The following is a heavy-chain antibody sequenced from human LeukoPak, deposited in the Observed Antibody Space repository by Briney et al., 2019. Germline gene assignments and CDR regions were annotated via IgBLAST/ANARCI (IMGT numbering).Heavy chain of an antibody. CDR3: ARGSTFYDSSGYYNCFDH. Sequence: SETLSLTSTVSGGSISSSSYYWGWIRQPPGKGLEWIGSIYYSGSTYYNPSLKSRVTISVDTSKNQFSLKLSSVTAADTAVYYCARGSTFYDSSGYYNCFDHWGQGTLVTVSS. J-gene: IGHJ5*02. V-gene: IGHV4-39*07. CDR2: IYYSGST. D-gene: IGHD3-22*01. CDR1: GGSISSSSYY.